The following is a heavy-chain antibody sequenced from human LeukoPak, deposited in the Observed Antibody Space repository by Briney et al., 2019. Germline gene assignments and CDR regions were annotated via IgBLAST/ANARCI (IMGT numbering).Heavy chain of an antibody. V-gene: IGHV3-74*01. CDR3: TRGGFDHNMDV. CDR2: IDNDGTDT. D-gene: IGHD3-9*01. J-gene: IGHJ6*03. CDR1: GFSLSRYW. Sequence: GGSLRLSCAASGFSLSRYWMHWVRQAPGTGLVWVSYIDNDGTDTNYAESVRGRFTVSRDNAKNTLYLQMNGLRAEDTAVYYCTRGGFDHNMDVWGKGTTVT.